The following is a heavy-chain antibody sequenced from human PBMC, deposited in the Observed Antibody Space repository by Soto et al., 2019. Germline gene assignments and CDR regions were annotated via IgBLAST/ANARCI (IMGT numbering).Heavy chain of an antibody. D-gene: IGHD3-10*01. Sequence: SETLSLTCTVSGGSISSGNYYWSWIRQPPGNGLEWMGHIYYSGSTSYNPSLKSRVTISIDTSKNQFSLELTSVTAADTAVYYCARDGDYFGSGSPPLLSKWGQGTLVTVSS. V-gene: IGHV4-30-4*01. CDR2: IYYSGST. CDR1: GGSISSGNYY. J-gene: IGHJ4*02. CDR3: ARDGDYFGSGSPPLLSK.